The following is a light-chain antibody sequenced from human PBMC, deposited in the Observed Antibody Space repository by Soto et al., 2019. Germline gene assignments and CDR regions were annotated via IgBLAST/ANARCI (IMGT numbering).Light chain of an antibody. J-gene: IGLJ1*01. CDR2: TNN. CDR3: ATWDDGLKGV. CDR1: TSNIGSHS. Sequence: QSVLTQPPSASGTPGQRVTISCSGSTSNIGSHSVNWFQHLPGTAPKLLINTNNQRPSGVPDRFSGYKSGTSASLVISGLQSEDEADYYCATWDDGLKGVFGTGTKVTVL. V-gene: IGLV1-44*01.